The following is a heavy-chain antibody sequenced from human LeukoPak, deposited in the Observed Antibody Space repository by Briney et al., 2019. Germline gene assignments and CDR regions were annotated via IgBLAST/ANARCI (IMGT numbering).Heavy chain of an antibody. D-gene: IGHD1-7*01. J-gene: IGHJ4*02. CDR2: VYNSGST. V-gene: IGHV4-59*01. CDR3: VRDRELNY. CDR1: GVSLSIYY. Sequence: SETLSLTCTVSGVSLSIYYWSWIRQPPGKGLEWIGYVYNSGSTSYNPSLKSRATISAGTSRNQFSLRLTSVTAADTAVYYCVRDRELNYWGQGTLVTVSS.